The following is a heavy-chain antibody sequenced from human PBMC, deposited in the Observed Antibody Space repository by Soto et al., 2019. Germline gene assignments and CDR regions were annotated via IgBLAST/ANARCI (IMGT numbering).Heavy chain of an antibody. CDR3: AAIAEVYYYYGMDV. Sequence: GGSLRLSCAASGFTFSSYWMHWVRQAPGKGLVWVSRINSDGSSTSYADSVKGRFTISRDNAKNTLYLQMNSLRAEDAAVYYCAAIAEVYYYYGMDVWGQGTTVTVSS. D-gene: IGHD2-15*01. V-gene: IGHV3-74*01. J-gene: IGHJ6*02. CDR1: GFTFSSYW. CDR2: INSDGSST.